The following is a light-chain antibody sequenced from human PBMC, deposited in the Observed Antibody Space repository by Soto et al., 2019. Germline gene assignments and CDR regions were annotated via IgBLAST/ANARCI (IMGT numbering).Light chain of an antibody. CDR3: CSYAGSYTHYV. CDR1: SSDVGGYNY. V-gene: IGLV2-11*01. CDR2: DVN. Sequence: QSVPTQPRSVSGSPGQSVTISCTGTSSDVGGYNYVSWYRQHPGKAPKLLIYDVNKRPSGVPDRFSGSKSGNTASLTISGLQAEDEADYYCCSYAGSYTHYVFGTGTKVTVL. J-gene: IGLJ1*01.